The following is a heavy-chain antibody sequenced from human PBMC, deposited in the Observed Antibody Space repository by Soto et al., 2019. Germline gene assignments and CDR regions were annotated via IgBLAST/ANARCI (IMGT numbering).Heavy chain of an antibody. D-gene: IGHD1-1*01. J-gene: IGHJ6*02. CDR3: ASSRTDLEPYGMDV. CDR2: INAGNGNT. CDR1: GYTFTSYA. V-gene: IGHV1-3*05. Sequence: QVQLVQSGAEEKKPGASVKVSCKASGYTFTSYAIHWVRQAPGQRLEWMGWINAGNGNTKYSQKFQGRVTITRDTTASTTYMDLSILRPEDTAVYYCASSRTDLEPYGMDVWGQGPTVTVS.